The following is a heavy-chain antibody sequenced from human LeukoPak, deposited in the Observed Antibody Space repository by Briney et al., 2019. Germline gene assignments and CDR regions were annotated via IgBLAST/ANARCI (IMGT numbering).Heavy chain of an antibody. J-gene: IGHJ4*02. D-gene: IGHD2-2*01. CDR2: ISGSGGST. Sequence: GGSLRLSCAASGFTFSSYAMSWVRQAPGKGLEWVSAISGSGGSTYYADPVKGRFTISRDNSKNTLYLQMNSLRAEDTAVYYCAKSTLDIVVVPAALYWGQGTLVTVSS. CDR1: GFTFSSYA. CDR3: AKSTLDIVVVPAALY. V-gene: IGHV3-23*01.